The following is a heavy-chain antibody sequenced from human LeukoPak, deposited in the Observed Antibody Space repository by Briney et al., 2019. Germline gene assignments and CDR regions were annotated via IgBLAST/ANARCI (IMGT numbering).Heavy chain of an antibody. CDR2: ITSSSTYI. D-gene: IGHD6-13*01. J-gene: IGHJ5*02. CDR1: GFTFSSYN. CDR3: ARSGYSSSWSNAAVYNWFDH. Sequence: GGSLRLSCAASGFTFSSYNMNWVRQAPGKGLEWVSSITSSSTYIYYADSVKGRFTISRDNAKNSLYLQMDSLRVEDTAVYYCARSGYSSSWSNAAVYNWFDHWGQGTLVTVSS. V-gene: IGHV3-21*04.